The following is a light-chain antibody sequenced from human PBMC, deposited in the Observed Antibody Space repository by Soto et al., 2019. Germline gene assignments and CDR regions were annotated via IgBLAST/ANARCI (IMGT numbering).Light chain of an antibody. J-gene: IGKJ3*01. CDR1: QSVSSTY. CDR2: GAS. CDR3: QQYGRSPFA. Sequence: EIVLTQSPGTLSLSPGERATLSCRASQSVSSTYLAWYQQKPGQAPRLLIYGASNRATGIPDRFSGSGSGTEFTLTISRLEPEDFAVYYCQQYGRSPFAFGPGTKVDI. V-gene: IGKV3-20*01.